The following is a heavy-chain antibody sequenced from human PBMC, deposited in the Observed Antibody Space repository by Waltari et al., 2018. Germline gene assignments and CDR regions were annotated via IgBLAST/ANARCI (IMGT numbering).Heavy chain of an antibody. J-gene: IGHJ4*02. D-gene: IGHD6-6*01. CDR1: GGSISSSSYY. CDR2: IYYSGST. CDR3: ASYSSSSLLEFDY. Sequence: QLQLQESGPGLVKPSETLSLTCTVSGGSISSSSYYWGWIRQPPGKGLEWIGSIYYSGSTYYNPSLKSRGTISVDTSKNQFSLKLSSVTAADTAVYYCASYSSSSLLEFDYWGQGTLVTVSS. V-gene: IGHV4-39*01.